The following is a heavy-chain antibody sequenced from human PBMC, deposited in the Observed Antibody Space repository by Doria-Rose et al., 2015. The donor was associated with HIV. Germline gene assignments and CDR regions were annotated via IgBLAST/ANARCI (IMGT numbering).Heavy chain of an antibody. CDR1: GVSLSSPGMG. V-gene: IGHV2-26*01. CDR3: ARIKSSRWYHKYYFDF. CDR2: ILTDDER. Sequence: QITLKESGPVLVKPTETLTLTCTVSGVSLSSPGMGVSWIRQPPGKALEWLANILTDDERSYNTSLKSRLTISRGTSKSQVVLTMTDMDPVDTATYYCARIKSSRWYHKYYFDFWGQGTLVIVS. D-gene: IGHD6-13*01. J-gene: IGHJ4*02.